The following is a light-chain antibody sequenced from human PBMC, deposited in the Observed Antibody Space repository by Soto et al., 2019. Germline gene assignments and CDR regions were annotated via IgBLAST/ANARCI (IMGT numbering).Light chain of an antibody. CDR1: QSISSW. J-gene: IGKJ1*01. CDR2: KAS. CDR3: QQYNSYRRT. V-gene: IGKV1-5*03. Sequence: DIQMTQSPSTLSASVGDRVTITCRASQSISSWLAWYQQEPGKAPKLLIYKASSLESGVPSRFSGSGSGTEFTLTISSLQPDDFATYYCQQYNSYRRTFGQGTKVEIK.